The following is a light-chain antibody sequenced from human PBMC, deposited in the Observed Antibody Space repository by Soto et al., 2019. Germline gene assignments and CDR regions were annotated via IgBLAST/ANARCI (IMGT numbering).Light chain of an antibody. CDR2: DDN. CDR3: GSWDSSLSGLYV. J-gene: IGLJ1*01. CDR1: SSNIGGNS. V-gene: IGLV1-51*01. Sequence: QSVLTQPPSVSAAPGQKVTISCSGSSSNIGGNSVSWYQQLPGTAPKLLIYDDNKRPSGIPDRFSGSKSGTSATLGITGFQTGDEADYYCGSWDSSLSGLYVFGTGTKV.